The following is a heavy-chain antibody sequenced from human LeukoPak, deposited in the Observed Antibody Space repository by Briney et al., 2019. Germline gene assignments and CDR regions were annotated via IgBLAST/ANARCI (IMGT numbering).Heavy chain of an antibody. V-gene: IGHV3-21*01. CDR1: GFTFSSYS. Sequence: PGRSPRLSCAASGFTFSSYSMNWVRQAPGKGLEWVSSISSSSSYIYYADSVKGRFTISRDNAKNSLYLQMNSLRAEDTAVYYCARVELRYFDWSPPDYWGQGTLVTVSS. J-gene: IGHJ4*02. CDR3: ARVELRYFDWSPPDY. D-gene: IGHD3-9*01. CDR2: ISSSSSYI.